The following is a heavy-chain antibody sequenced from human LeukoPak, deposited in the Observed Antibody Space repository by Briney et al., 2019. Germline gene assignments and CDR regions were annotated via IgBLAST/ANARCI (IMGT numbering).Heavy chain of an antibody. V-gene: IGHV3-21*01. CDR3: AKVYGDYSSYWYFDL. Sequence: DSVKGRFTISRDNAKKSLYLEMNSLRAEDTAVYYCAKVYGDYSSYWYFDLWGRGTLVTVSS. J-gene: IGHJ2*01. D-gene: IGHD4-17*01.